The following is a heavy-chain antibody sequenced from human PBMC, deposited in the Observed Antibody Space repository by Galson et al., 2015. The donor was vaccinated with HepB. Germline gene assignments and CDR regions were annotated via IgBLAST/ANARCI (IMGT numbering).Heavy chain of an antibody. CDR3: ATVRRWAAAGTWDWFDP. CDR1: GYTLTELS. J-gene: IGHJ5*02. Sequence: SVKVSCKVSGYTLTELSMHWVRQAPGKGLEWMGGFDPEDGETIYAQKFQGRVTMTEDTSTDTAYMELSSLRSEDTAVYYCATVRRWAAAGTWDWFDPWGQGTLVTVSS. D-gene: IGHD6-13*01. V-gene: IGHV1-24*01. CDR2: FDPEDGET.